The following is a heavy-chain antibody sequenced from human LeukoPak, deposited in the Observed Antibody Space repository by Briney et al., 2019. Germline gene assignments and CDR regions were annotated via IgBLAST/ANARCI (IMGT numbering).Heavy chain of an antibody. Sequence: PGGSLRLSCAASEFTFNNHDMHWVRQAPGKGLEWVAGISYDGRNKYYADSVKGRFTISRDNSKNTLNLQMNSLRSEDTAVFYCAKPRDIDSWAFDVWGQGTMVTVSS. J-gene: IGHJ3*01. CDR2: ISYDGRNK. CDR3: AKPRDIDSWAFDV. V-gene: IGHV3-30*18. D-gene: IGHD2-15*01. CDR1: EFTFNNHD.